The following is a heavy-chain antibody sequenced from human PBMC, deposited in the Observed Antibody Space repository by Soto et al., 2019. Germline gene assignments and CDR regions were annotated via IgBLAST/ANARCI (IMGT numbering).Heavy chain of an antibody. CDR1: GGTFSSYA. Sequence: QVQLVQSGAEVKKPGSSVKVSCKASGGTFSSYAISWVRQAPGQGLEWMGGIIPIFGTANYAQKFKGRVTMAADESTRTAYMELRGLRSEDMAVYYCARDKSLRALDGMDDWGQGTTVTVSS. J-gene: IGHJ6*02. D-gene: IGHD3-3*01. V-gene: IGHV1-69*01. CDR2: IIPIFGTA. CDR3: ARDKSLRALDGMDD.